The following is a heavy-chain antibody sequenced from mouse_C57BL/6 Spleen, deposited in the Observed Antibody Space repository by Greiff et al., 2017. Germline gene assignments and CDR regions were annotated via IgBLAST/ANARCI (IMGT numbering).Heavy chain of an antibody. CDR3: ARSDYDREYYYAMDY. Sequence: EVKVVESGGGLVKPGGSLKLSCAASGFTFSDYGMHWVRQAPEKGLEWVAYISSGSSTIYYADTVKGRFTISRDNAKNTLFLQMTRLRSEDTAMYYCARSDYDREYYYAMDYWGQGTSVTVSS. V-gene: IGHV5-17*01. D-gene: IGHD2-4*01. J-gene: IGHJ4*01. CDR1: GFTFSDYG. CDR2: ISSGSSTI.